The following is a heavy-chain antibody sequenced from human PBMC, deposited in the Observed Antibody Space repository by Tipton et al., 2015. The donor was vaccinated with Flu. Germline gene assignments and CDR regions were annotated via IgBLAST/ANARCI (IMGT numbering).Heavy chain of an antibody. CDR1: GGSISSGSYY. CDR3: ARGDCSSTSCLDY. D-gene: IGHD2-2*01. CDR2: IYYSGST. J-gene: IGHJ4*02. V-gene: IGHV4-61*01. Sequence: TLSLTCTVSGGSISSGSYYWSWIRQPPGKGLEWIGYIYYSGSTNYNPSLKSRVTISVDTSENQFSLKLSSVTAADTAVYYCARGDCSSTSCLDYWGQGTLVTVSS.